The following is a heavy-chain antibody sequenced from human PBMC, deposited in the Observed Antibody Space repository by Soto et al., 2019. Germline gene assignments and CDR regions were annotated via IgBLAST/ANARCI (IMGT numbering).Heavy chain of an antibody. D-gene: IGHD3-9*01. J-gene: IGHJ4*02. V-gene: IGHV4-31*03. CDR3: ARFDPGPYYFDY. CDR2: IHDSGST. Sequence: PSETLSLTCTVSGGFIGTGGYYWNWIRQPPGEGLEWIGHIHDSGSTYDNPSLKGRVTISLDTSKNQFSLRLSSVTAADTAIYYCARFDPGPYYFDYWGQGTLVTVSS. CDR1: GGFIGTGGYY.